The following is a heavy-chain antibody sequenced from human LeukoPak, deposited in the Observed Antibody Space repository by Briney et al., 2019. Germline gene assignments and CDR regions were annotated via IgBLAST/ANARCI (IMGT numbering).Heavy chain of an antibody. D-gene: IGHD2-8*01. J-gene: IGHJ6*02. CDR3: ARNNAMDV. CDR1: GFALSSHW. V-gene: IGHV3-7*03. Sequence: GGSLRLSCAASGFALSSHWMTWVRQVPGRGPERVANVNRDGSGTYYLDSVKGRFTISKDNAKNSLYLQMNSLRAEDTALYHCARNNAMDVWGQGTTVIVSS. CDR2: VNRDGSGT.